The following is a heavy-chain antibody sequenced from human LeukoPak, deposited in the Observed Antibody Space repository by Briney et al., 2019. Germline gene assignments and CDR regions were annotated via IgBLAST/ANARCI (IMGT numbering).Heavy chain of an antibody. CDR3: ARDPKPITMVRGVVDY. J-gene: IGHJ4*02. Sequence: GGSLRLSCAASGFTFSSYSMNWVRQAPGKGLEWVSSISSSSSYIYYADSVKGRFTISRDNAKNSLYPQMNSLRAEDTAVYYCARDPKPITMVRGVVDYWGQGTLVTVSS. D-gene: IGHD3-10*01. CDR1: GFTFSSYS. V-gene: IGHV3-21*01. CDR2: ISSSSSYI.